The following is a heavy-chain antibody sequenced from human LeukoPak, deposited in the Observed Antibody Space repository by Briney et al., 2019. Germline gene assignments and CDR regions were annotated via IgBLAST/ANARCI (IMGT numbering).Heavy chain of an antibody. CDR3: ATGPPATIDYYYYYMDV. V-gene: IGHV1-24*01. CDR2: FDPEDGET. Sequence: ASVKVSCKVSGYTLTELSMHWVRQAPGKGLEWMGGFDPEDGETIYAQKFQGRVTMTEDTSTDTAYIELSSLRSEDTAVYYCATGPPATIDYYYYYMDVWGKGTTVTISS. J-gene: IGHJ6*03. D-gene: IGHD5-12*01. CDR1: GYTLTELS.